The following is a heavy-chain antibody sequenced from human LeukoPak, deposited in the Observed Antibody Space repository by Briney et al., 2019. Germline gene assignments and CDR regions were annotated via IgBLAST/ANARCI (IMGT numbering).Heavy chain of an antibody. D-gene: IGHD1-26*01. V-gene: IGHV1-8*03. CDR1: GYTFTSYD. CDR3: ARGRVGATGFDY. CDR2: MNPNSGNT. J-gene: IGHJ4*02. Sequence: ASVKVSCKASGYTFTSYDINWVRQATGQGLEWMGRMNPNSGNTGYAQKFQGRVTITRNTSISTAYMELSSLRSEDTAVYYCARGRVGATGFDYWGQGTLVTVSS.